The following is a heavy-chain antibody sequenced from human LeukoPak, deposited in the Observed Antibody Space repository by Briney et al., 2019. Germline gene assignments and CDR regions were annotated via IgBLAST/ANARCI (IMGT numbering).Heavy chain of an antibody. Sequence: SETLSLTCTVSGGSISSSSYYWGWIRQPPGKGLECIGSIYYSGRTYYNPSLKSRVTISVDTSKNQFSLKLSSVTAADTAVYYCARQTQLLWFGELMNYFDYWGQGTLVTVSS. V-gene: IGHV4-39*01. CDR2: IYYSGRT. D-gene: IGHD3-10*01. CDR1: GGSISSSSYY. J-gene: IGHJ4*02. CDR3: ARQTQLLWFGELMNYFDY.